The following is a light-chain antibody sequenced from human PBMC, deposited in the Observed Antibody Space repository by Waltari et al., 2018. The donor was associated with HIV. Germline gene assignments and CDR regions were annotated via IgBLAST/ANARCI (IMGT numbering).Light chain of an antibody. CDR3: QQYNNWPPMWT. CDR2: GAS. CDR1: QSVSSN. Sequence: EIVMTQSPGTLSVSPGERATLSCRASQSVSSNLAWYQQQKPGQAPRLLIYGASTRATGDPARFSGSGSGTDFTLTISSLQSEDFAVYFCQQYNNWPPMWTFGQGTKVEIK. V-gene: IGKV3-15*01. J-gene: IGKJ1*01.